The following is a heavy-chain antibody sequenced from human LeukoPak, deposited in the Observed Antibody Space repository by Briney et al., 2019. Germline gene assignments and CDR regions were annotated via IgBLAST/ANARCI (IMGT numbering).Heavy chain of an antibody. CDR2: ISAYNGNT. CDR3: ARNTCSGGSCYSDC. D-gene: IGHD2-15*01. CDR1: GYTFTSYG. Sequence: ASVKVSCKASGYTFTSYGISWVRQAPGQGLEWMGWISAYNGNTNYAQTLQGRVTMTTDTSTSTAYMELRSLRSDDTAVYYCARNTCSGGSCYSDCWGQGTLVTVSS. J-gene: IGHJ4*02. V-gene: IGHV1-18*01.